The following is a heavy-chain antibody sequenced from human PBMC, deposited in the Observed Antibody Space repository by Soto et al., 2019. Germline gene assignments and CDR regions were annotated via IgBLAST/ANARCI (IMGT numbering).Heavy chain of an antibody. CDR1: GLTFSNSA. CDR2: IVVGSGNT. J-gene: IGHJ4*02. CDR3: VAFPYYGEDS. V-gene: IGHV1-58*02. Sequence: QMQLVQSGPEVKKPGTSVKVSCKASGLTFSNSAMQWVRQARGQRLEWIGWIVVGSGNTNYAQKFQERVIITRDMSTRTASMELSSLRFEDTAVYYCVAFPYYGEDSWGQGTLVTVSS. D-gene: IGHD1-26*01.